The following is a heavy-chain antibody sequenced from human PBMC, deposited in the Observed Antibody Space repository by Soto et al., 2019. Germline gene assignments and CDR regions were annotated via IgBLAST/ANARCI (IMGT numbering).Heavy chain of an antibody. Sequence: EVQLLESGGGLVQPGGSLRLSCAASGFTFSSYAMTWVRQAPGKGLEWVSGISGSAGSTYYADSVKGRFTISRDNSKNTLYLEMNSLRAEDTAVYYCAKVVSGFGSGSYFDYWGQGTLVTVSS. CDR2: ISGSAGST. D-gene: IGHD3-10*01. CDR3: AKVVSGFGSGSYFDY. J-gene: IGHJ4*02. CDR1: GFTFSSYA. V-gene: IGHV3-23*01.